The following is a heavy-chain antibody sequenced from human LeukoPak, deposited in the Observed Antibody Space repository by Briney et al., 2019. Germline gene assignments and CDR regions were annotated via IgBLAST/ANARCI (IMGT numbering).Heavy chain of an antibody. V-gene: IGHV1-2*02. D-gene: IGHD2-2*01. CDR3: ASLIGAPVGFLAAAMTFDDY. J-gene: IGHJ4*02. CDR1: GYTFTGYY. Sequence: ASVKVSCKASGYTFTGYYMHWVRQAPGQGLEWMGWINPNSGGTNYAQKFQGRVTMTRDTSISTAYMELSRLRSDDTAVYYCASLIGAPVGFLAAAMTFDDYWGQGTLVTVSS. CDR2: INPNSGGT.